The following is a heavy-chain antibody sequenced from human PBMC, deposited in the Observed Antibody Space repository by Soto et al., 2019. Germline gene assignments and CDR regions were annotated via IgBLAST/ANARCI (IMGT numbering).Heavy chain of an antibody. J-gene: IGHJ6*02. D-gene: IGHD2-15*01. CDR1: GFTFSSYE. Sequence: PGGSLRLSCAASGFTFSSYEMYWVRQAPGKGLEWVSYISSSNRTINYADSVKGRFIISRDNAKNSLYLQMHSLRDEDTAVYYCAREGWPLLQTGMDVWGQGTTVTVSS. V-gene: IGHV3-48*02. CDR3: AREGWPLLQTGMDV. CDR2: ISSSNRTI.